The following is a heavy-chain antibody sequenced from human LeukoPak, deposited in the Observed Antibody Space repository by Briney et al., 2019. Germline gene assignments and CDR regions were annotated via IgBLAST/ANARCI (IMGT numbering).Heavy chain of an antibody. CDR1: GFIFNNYG. V-gene: IGHV3-23*01. J-gene: IGHJ4*02. Sequence: GGSLRLSCAASGFIFNNYGLIWVRQAPGKGLEWVSAISGSGGSTYYADSVKGRFTISRDNSKNTLYLQMNSLRAEDTAVYYCAIAAGTYYYDSTEHAPFDYWGQGTLVTVSS. D-gene: IGHD3-22*01. CDR3: AIAAGTYYYDSTEHAPFDY. CDR2: ISGSGGST.